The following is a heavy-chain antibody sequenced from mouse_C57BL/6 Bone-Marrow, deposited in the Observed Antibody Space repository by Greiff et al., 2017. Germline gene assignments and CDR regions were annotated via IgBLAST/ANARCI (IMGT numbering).Heavy chain of an antibody. V-gene: IGHV1-81*01. CDR1: GYTFTSYG. CDR2: IYPRSGNT. CDR3: ASHRYDRSPAWFAY. J-gene: IGHJ3*01. Sequence: VQLMQSGAELARPGASVQLSCKASGYTFTSYGISWVKQRTGQGLEWIGEIYPRSGNTYYNEKFKGKDTLTADKSSSTAYMELRSLTSEGSSVYFCASHRYDRSPAWFAYWGQGALVTVSA. D-gene: IGHD1-1*01.